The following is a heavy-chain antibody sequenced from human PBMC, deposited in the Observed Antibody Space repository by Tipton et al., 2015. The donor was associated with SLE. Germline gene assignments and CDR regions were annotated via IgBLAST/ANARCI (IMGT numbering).Heavy chain of an antibody. V-gene: IGHV4-4*02. Sequence: TLSLTCAVSGGSIRSSNWWSWVRQPPGKGMESVGDIHHSASPNSSPSLSSRVTISVYKSKNQFSLKLSSVTVADTAVYYCAKDYYHDNADYNWGQGTLFIVSS. D-gene: IGHD4-17*01. CDR1: GGSIRSSNW. J-gene: IGHJ4*02. CDR3: AKDYYHDNADYN. CDR2: IHHSASP.